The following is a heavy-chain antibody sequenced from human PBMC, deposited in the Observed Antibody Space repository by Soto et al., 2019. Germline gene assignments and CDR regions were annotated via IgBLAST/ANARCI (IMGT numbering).Heavy chain of an antibody. CDR1: NGSISPNY. J-gene: IGHJ3*02. CDR3: ARVWFGQEVRGAFDI. Sequence: SETLSLTCTVSNGSISPNYWSWIRQPPGKGLEWIGYIYYAGTTTYNPSLQSRVSISVDTSKNEVSLKLTSVTAADTAVYYCARVWFGQEVRGAFDIWGQGTMVTVSS. D-gene: IGHD3-10*01. CDR2: IYYAGTT. V-gene: IGHV4-59*08.